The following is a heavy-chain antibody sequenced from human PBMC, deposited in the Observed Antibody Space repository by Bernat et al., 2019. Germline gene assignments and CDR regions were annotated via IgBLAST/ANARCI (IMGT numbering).Heavy chain of an antibody. CDR3: AKVFNSGWFQLQIDY. V-gene: IGHV3-30*18. Sequence: QVQLEESGGGVVQPGRSLRLSCAASGFTFSNYGMHWVRQAPGKGLEWVAVISYDGGNEYYADSVKGRFTISRDNSKNTLYLQMNSLRTEDTAVYYCAKVFNSGWFQLQIDYRGQGTLVTVSS. CDR2: ISYDGGNE. CDR1: GFTFSNYG. J-gene: IGHJ4*02. D-gene: IGHD6-19*01.